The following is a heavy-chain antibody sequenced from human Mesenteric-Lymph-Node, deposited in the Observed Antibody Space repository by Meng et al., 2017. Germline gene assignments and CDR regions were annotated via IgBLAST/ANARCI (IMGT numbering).Heavy chain of an antibody. D-gene: IGHD3-9*01. CDR2: INWDGGSP. Sequence: GESLKISCAASGFTFGDYAMTWVHQAPGKGLEWVSGINWDGGSPGYAASVRGRFTISRDNAKNSLYLQMKSLRAEDTAFYYCARSATQYFDWVSTNWGQGTLVTVSS. CDR3: ARSATQYFDWVSTN. CDR1: GFTFGDYA. J-gene: IGHJ4*02. V-gene: IGHV3-20*04.